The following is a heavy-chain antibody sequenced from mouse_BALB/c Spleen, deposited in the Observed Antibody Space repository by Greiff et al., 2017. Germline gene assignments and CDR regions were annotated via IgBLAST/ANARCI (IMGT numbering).Heavy chain of an antibody. Sequence: VMLVESGPGLVAPSQSLSITCTVSGFSLTSYGVHWVRQSPGKGLEWLGVIWSGGSTDYNAAFISRLSISKDNSKSQVFFKMNSLQADDTAIYYCARNWNVSYWYFDVWGAGTTVTVSS. CDR1: GFSLTSYG. J-gene: IGHJ1*01. V-gene: IGHV2-4-1*01. CDR3: ARNWNVSYWYFDV. CDR2: IWSGGST.